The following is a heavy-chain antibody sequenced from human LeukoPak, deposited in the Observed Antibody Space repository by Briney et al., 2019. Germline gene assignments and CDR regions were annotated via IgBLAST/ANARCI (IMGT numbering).Heavy chain of an antibody. CDR3: ARETTNGGMDV. J-gene: IGHJ6*02. CDR1: GYTFTGYY. V-gene: IGHV1-2*02. D-gene: IGHD2-8*01. Sequence: ASVKVSCKASGYTFTGYYMHWVRQAPGQGLEWMGWINPNSGGTNYKQKFQGRVTMTRDTSISTAYMELSRLRSGDTAVYYCARETTNGGMDVWGQGTTVTVSS. CDR2: INPNSGGT.